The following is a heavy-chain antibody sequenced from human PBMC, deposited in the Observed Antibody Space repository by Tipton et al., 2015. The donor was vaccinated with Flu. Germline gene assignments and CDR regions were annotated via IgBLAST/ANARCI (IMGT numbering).Heavy chain of an antibody. CDR1: GGSISSGSYY. CDR2: IYTSGST. V-gene: IGHV4-61*02. D-gene: IGHD2-8*01. J-gene: IGHJ3*01. CDR3: ARDVRGCTNGVCYPQ. Sequence: TLSLTCTVSGGSISSGSYYWSWIRQPAGKGLEWIGCIYTSGSTNYNPSLKSRVTISVDTSKNQFSLKLSSVTAADTAVYYCARDVRGCTNGVCYPQWGQGTMVTVSS.